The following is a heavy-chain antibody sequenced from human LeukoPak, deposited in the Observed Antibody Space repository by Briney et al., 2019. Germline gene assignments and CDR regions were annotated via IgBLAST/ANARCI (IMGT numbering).Heavy chain of an antibody. CDR2: IKSKTDGGTT. CDR3: TTDPMVRGVINH. D-gene: IGHD3-10*01. V-gene: IGHV3-15*01. J-gene: IGHJ5*02. CDR1: GFTFSNAW. Sequence: PGGSLRLSCAASGFTFSNAWMSWVRQAPGKGLEWVGRIKSKTDGGTTDYAAPVKGRFTISRDDSKNTLYLQMNSLKTEDTAVYYCTTDPMVRGVINHWGQGTLVTVSS.